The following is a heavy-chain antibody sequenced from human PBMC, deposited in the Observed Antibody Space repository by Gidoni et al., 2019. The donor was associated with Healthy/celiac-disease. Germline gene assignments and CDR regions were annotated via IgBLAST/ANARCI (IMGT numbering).Heavy chain of an antibody. Sequence: QVQLVQSGAEVKKPGSSVTVSYKASGGTLRIYAISWVRQAPGQGLEWMGRIITSLVVANYAQKFQGRVTITADKSTSTAYMELSSLRSEDTAVYYGAREHSGDYGYLDNWFDPWGQGTLVTVSS. J-gene: IGHJ5*02. D-gene: IGHD4-17*01. CDR3: AREHSGDYGYLDNWFDP. V-gene: IGHV1-69*09. CDR2: IITSLVVA. CDR1: GGTLRIYA.